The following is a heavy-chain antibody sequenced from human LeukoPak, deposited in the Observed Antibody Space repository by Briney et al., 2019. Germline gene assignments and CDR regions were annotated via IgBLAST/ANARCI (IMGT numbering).Heavy chain of an antibody. CDR3: AKETYSYDSSGYSDTAFDH. Sequence: GGSLRLSCAASGFTFSSHAVNWVRQSPGKGLEWVASIIDTGGRTFYADCGKGRFIISRDNSKNTLYLQMNSLGAEDTAIYYCAKETYSYDSSGYSDTAFDHWGQGTLVTVSS. J-gene: IGHJ4*02. D-gene: IGHD3-22*01. V-gene: IGHV3-23*01. CDR1: GFTFSSHA. CDR2: IIDTGGRT.